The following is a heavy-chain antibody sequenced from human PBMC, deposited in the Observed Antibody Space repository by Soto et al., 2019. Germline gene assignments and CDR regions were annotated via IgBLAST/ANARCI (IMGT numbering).Heavy chain of an antibody. CDR1: GGSFSGYY. CDR2: INHSGST. V-gene: IGHV4-34*01. CDR3: ASGRWWYYYGSGSYSYFDY. D-gene: IGHD3-10*01. J-gene: IGHJ4*02. Sequence: QVQLQQWGAGLLKPSETLSLTCAVYGGSFSGYYWSWIRQPPGKGLEWIGEINHSGSTNYNPSLKSRVTISVYTSKNQFSLKLSSVTAADTALSYCASGRWWYYYGSGSYSYFDYWGRGTLVTVSS.